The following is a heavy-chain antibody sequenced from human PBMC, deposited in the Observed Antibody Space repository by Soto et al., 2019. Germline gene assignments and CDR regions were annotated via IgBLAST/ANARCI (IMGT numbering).Heavy chain of an antibody. CDR3: ARDVYSGRSDGFDI. Sequence: QVQLVESGGGVVQPGRSLRLSCAASGFTFSAYTMHWVRQPPGKGLEWVAVISYDGNNERYTDPVKGRFTVSRDNSKSTLYLQMNSLKSESTAVYYCARDVYSGRSDGFDIWGQGTMVTVSS. CDR2: ISYDGNNE. CDR1: GFTFSAYT. D-gene: IGHD1-26*01. J-gene: IGHJ3*02. V-gene: IGHV3-30-3*01.